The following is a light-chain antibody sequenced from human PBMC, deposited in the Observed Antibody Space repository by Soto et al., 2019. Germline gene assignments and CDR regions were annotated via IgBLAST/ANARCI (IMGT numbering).Light chain of an antibody. Sequence: EIVMTQSPATLSVSPGERATLSCRASQSVSGNSAWYQQKPGQAPRLLIYGPSTRATGIPARFSGSGSGTEFTLTISSLQSEDFAVYYCQQYIKWPWTFGQGTKVVIK. CDR3: QQYIKWPWT. J-gene: IGKJ1*01. V-gene: IGKV3D-15*01. CDR2: GPS. CDR1: QSVSGN.